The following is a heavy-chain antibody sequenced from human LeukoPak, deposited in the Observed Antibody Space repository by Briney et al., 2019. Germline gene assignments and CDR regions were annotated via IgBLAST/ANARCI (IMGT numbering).Heavy chain of an antibody. Sequence: PGGSLRLSRAASGFTFSSYWMHWVRQAPGKGLVWVSRINNDGSSTSYADSVKGRFTISRDNAKNTLYLQMNSLRAEDTAVYYCARSGSYSFDCWGQGTLVTVSS. J-gene: IGHJ5*01. V-gene: IGHV3-74*01. CDR1: GFTFSSYW. CDR2: INNDGSST. D-gene: IGHD1-26*01. CDR3: ARSGSYSFDC.